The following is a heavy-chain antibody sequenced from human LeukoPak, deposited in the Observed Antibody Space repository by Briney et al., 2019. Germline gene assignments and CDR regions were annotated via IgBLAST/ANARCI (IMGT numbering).Heavy chain of an antibody. J-gene: IGHJ4*02. CDR1: GGSISSYY. Sequence: PSETLSLTCTVSGGSISSYYWSWIRQPPGKGLEWIGYIYYSGSTNYNPSLKSRVTISVDTSKNQFSLKLSSVTAADTAVHYCARDRSRYGLFDYWGQGTLVTVSS. CDR2: IYYSGST. V-gene: IGHV4-59*01. CDR3: ARDRSRYGLFDY. D-gene: IGHD5-18*01.